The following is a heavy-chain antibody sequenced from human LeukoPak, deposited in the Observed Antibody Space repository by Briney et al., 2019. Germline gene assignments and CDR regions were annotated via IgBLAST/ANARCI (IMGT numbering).Heavy chain of an antibody. V-gene: IGHV3-53*01. CDR3: ARLKLRAAFDI. Sequence: PGGSLRLSCAASGFTVSSNYMSWVRQAPGKGLEWVSIIYSGGNTYYADPVKGRYTISRDNYKNTLYLQMNSLRAEDTAVYYYARLKLRAAFDIWGQGTMVTVSS. D-gene: IGHD3-16*01. CDR1: GFTVSSNY. J-gene: IGHJ3*02. CDR2: IYSGGNT.